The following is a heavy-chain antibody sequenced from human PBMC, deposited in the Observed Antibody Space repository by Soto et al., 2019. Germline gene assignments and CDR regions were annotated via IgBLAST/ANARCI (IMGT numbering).Heavy chain of an antibody. Sequence: SVKVSCKASGGTFSSYAISWVRQAPGQGLEWMGGIIPIFGTANYAQKFQGRVTITADESTSTAYMELSSLRSEDAAVYYCAAPLGQRYCTNGVCPSGGMDVWGQGTTVTVSS. CDR2: IIPIFGTA. CDR3: AAPLGQRYCTNGVCPSGGMDV. J-gene: IGHJ6*02. CDR1: GGTFSSYA. D-gene: IGHD2-8*01. V-gene: IGHV1-69*13.